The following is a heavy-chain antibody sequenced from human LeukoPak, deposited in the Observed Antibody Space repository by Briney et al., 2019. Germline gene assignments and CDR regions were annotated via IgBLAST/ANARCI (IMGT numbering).Heavy chain of an antibody. CDR2: ISYDGRNK. J-gene: IGHJ4*02. D-gene: IGHD3-22*01. CDR3: AGAYYDSSGRFDY. Sequence: GGSLRLSCAASGFTFSSYAMHWGRQAPGKGVEGGAVISYDGRNKYYADSVKGRFTISRDNSKNTLYLQMNSLRAEDTAVYYCAGAYYDSSGRFDYWGQGTLVTVSS. CDR1: GFTFSSYA. V-gene: IGHV3-30*04.